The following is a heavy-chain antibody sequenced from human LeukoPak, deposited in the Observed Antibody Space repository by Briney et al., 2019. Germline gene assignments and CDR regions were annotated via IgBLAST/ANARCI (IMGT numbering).Heavy chain of an antibody. Sequence: SVKVSCKPSGGTFSSYAISWVRQAPGQGPEWMGGIIPLFRTANYAQKFQGRVTITADRSTNTAFMELSSLRSEDTAMYYCATNYEILSGYPKNYYFHIWGQGTMVTVSS. J-gene: IGHJ3*02. CDR1: GGTFSSYA. CDR2: IIPLFRTA. V-gene: IGHV1-69*06. CDR3: ATNYEILSGYPKNYYFHI. D-gene: IGHD3-9*01.